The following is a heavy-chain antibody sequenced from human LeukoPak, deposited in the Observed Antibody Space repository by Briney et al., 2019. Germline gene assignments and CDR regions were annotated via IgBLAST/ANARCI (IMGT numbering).Heavy chain of an antibody. J-gene: IGHJ4*02. CDR3: AHRRPAGRPLYFDY. CDR2: IYWSDDK. CDR1: GGSISSSSYY. V-gene: IGHV2-5*01. D-gene: IGHD6-6*01. Sequence: TLSLTCTVSGGSISSSSYYWGWIRQPPGKGLEWLAVIYWSDDKRYSPSLKTRLTITKDTSKDQVVLTMTNMDPVDTATYYCAHRRPAGRPLYFDYWGQGTLVTVSS.